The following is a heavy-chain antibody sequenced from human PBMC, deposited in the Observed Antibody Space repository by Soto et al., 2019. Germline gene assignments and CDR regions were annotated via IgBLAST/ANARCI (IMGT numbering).Heavy chain of an antibody. V-gene: IGHV3-33*01. Sequence: PGGSLRLSCAASGFTFSSYGMHWVRQAPGKGLEWVAVIWYDGSNKYYADSVKGRFTISRDNSKNTLYLQMNSLRAEDTAVYYCARDLHFSSLFYSYYGMDVRGQGTTVTVS. CDR3: ARDLHFSSLFYSYYGMDV. J-gene: IGHJ6*02. D-gene: IGHD3-3*02. CDR1: GFTFSSYG. CDR2: IWYDGSNK.